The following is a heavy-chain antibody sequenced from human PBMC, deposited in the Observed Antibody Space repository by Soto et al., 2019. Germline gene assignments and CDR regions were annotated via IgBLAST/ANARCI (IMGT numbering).Heavy chain of an antibody. J-gene: IGHJ4*02. Sequence: QVQLVQSGAEVKKPGASVKVACRTSGYTFTGYAFSWVRQAPGQGLEWMGWISAYNGNTKYAQRFQDRLTMTTDTSTSTAYMELRSLTSDDTAVYYCARCSTGYGDDGLSLGYWGQGTLVTVSS. CDR3: ARCSTGYGDDGLSLGY. CDR1: GYTFTGYA. CDR2: ISAYNGNT. D-gene: IGHD4-17*01. V-gene: IGHV1-18*01.